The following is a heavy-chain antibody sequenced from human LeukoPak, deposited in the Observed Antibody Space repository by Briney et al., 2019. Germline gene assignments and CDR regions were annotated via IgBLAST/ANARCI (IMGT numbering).Heavy chain of an antibody. J-gene: IGHJ4*02. CDR1: GGSISSGGYS. D-gene: IGHD2-15*01. CDR2: IYHSGST. Sequence: SQTLCLTCAVSGGSISSGGYSWSWIRQPPGKGLEWIGYIYHSGSTYYNPSLKSRVTISVDRSKNQFSLKLSSVTAADTAVYYCARFSGPSFDYWGQGTLVTVSS. CDR3: ARFSGPSFDY. V-gene: IGHV4-30-2*01.